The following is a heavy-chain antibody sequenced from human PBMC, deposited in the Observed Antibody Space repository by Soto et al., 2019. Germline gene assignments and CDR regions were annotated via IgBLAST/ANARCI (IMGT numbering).Heavy chain of an antibody. J-gene: IGHJ6*03. D-gene: IGHD2-2*01. V-gene: IGHV3-74*01. CDR1: GFTFSSYW. CDR3: ARGLGVPAAMSQSPYLGYYYYYYMDV. CDR2: INSDGSST. Sequence: GWSLRLSCAASGFTFSSYWMHWVRQAPGKGLVWVSRINSDGSSTSYADSVKGRFTISRDNAKNTLYLQMNSLRAEDTAVYYCARGLGVPAAMSQSPYLGYYYYYYMDVWGKGTTVTVSS.